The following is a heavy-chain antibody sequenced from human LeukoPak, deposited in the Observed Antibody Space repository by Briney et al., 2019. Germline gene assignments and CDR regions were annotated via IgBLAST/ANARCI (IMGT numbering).Heavy chain of an antibody. CDR1: GFTFSSYD. V-gene: IGHV3-13*01. D-gene: IGHD3-3*01. CDR3: AKQAGWGGYFSFLPFDF. J-gene: IGHJ4*02. CDR2: IGTAGDT. Sequence: GGSLRLSCAASGFTFSSYDMHWVRQATGKGLEWVSAIGTAGDTYYPGSVKGRFTISRDNSKNTLYLQMNSLRAEDTAVYFCAKQAGWGGYFSFLPFDFWGRGTLVTVSS.